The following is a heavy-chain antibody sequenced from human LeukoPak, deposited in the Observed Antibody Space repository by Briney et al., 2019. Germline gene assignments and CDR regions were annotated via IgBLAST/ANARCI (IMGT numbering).Heavy chain of an antibody. J-gene: IGHJ3*02. CDR2: INHSGST. CDR3: ARGLTSYGILTGYYPLDAFDI. CDR1: GGSFSGYY. V-gene: IGHV4-34*01. Sequence: SETLSLTCAVYGGSFSGYYWSWIRQPPGKGLEWIGEINHSGSTNYNPSLKSRVTISVDTSKNQFSLKLSSVTAADTAVYYCARGLTSYGILTGYYPLDAFDIWGQGTMVTVSS. D-gene: IGHD3-9*01.